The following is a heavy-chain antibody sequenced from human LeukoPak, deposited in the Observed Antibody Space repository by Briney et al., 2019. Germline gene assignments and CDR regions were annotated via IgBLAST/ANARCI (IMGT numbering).Heavy chain of an antibody. D-gene: IGHD6-13*01. J-gene: IGHJ4*02. V-gene: IGHV3-23*01. CDR1: GFTFRSHA. Sequence: PGGSLRLSCEASGFTFRSHAMTWVRQAPGRWLEWVSSIGGNGDGTYYADSVRGRFSISRDNSGNTLFLQMNSLSAEDTALYYCAKESGNSGTWPQNYFDYWGQGSLVTISS. CDR2: IGGNGDGT. CDR3: AKESGNSGTWPQNYFDY.